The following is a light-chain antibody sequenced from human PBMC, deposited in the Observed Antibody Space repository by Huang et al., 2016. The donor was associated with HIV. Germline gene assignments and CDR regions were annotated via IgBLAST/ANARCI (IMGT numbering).Light chain of an antibody. Sequence: DIQMTQSPSSLSASVGDRVTITCRASQSISRFLNWFQQKPGKAPKLIIYAASNLQSGVPSRFSGSGSGTDFTITISSLQPEDIATYYCQKSHGTLTFGQGTKLEIK. V-gene: IGKV1-39*01. CDR1: QSISRF. CDR3: QKSHGTLT. CDR2: AAS. J-gene: IGKJ2*01.